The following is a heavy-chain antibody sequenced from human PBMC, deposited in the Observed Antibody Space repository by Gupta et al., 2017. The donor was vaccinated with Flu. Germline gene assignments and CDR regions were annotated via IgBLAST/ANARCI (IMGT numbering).Heavy chain of an antibody. Sequence: QVQLVQSGAEVKKPGSSVKVSCKASGGTFSSYAISWVRQAPGQGLEWMGGIIPIFGTANYAQKFQGRVTITADESTSTAYMELSSLRSENTAVYYCASGRVSLIVKVVGGFDYWGQGTLVTVSS. D-gene: IGHD3-22*01. V-gene: IGHV1-69*01. CDR2: IIPIFGTA. CDR1: GGTFSSYA. CDR3: ASGRVSLIVKVVGGFDY. J-gene: IGHJ4*02.